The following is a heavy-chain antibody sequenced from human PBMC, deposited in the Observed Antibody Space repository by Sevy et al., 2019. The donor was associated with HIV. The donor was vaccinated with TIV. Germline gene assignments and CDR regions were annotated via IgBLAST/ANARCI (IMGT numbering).Heavy chain of an antibody. Sequence: GGSLRLSCAASGFTFSSYAMHWVRQAPGKGLEWVAVISYDGSNKYYADSVKGRFTISRDNSKNTRYLQMNSLRAEDTAVYYCARGYDFWSGSRGYLPYGMDVWGQGTAVTVSS. V-gene: IGHV3-30-3*01. CDR2: ISYDGSNK. J-gene: IGHJ6*02. D-gene: IGHD3-3*01. CDR1: GFTFSSYA. CDR3: ARGYDFWSGSRGYLPYGMDV.